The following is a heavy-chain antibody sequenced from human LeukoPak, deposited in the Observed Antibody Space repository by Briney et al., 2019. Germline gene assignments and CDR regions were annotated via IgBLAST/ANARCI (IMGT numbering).Heavy chain of an antibody. CDR1: GFTFSNYA. J-gene: IGHJ4*02. D-gene: IGHD3-10*01. V-gene: IGHV3-23*01. CDR3: ANGDKKRITMVRGVMQPFDY. Sequence: GGSLRLSCAASGFTFSNYAMSWVRQAPGKGLEWVSSIHYSGGSTYYADSVKGRFTISRDNSKNTLHLQMNRLRAEDTAVYYCANGDKKRITMVRGVMQPFDYWGQGTLVTVSS. CDR2: IHYSGGST.